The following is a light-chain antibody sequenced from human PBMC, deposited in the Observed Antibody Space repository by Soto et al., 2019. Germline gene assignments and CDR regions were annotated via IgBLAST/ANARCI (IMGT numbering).Light chain of an antibody. CDR1: RSASDW. J-gene: IGKJ1*01. V-gene: IGKV1-5*03. CDR3: QQYSSYSAT. CDR2: KAS. Sequence: DIQMTQSPSTLSASVGDRVTITCRASRSASDWLAWYQQRPGEAPRMLISKASTLESGVPSRFNGSGSGTHFNLTITSLQPDDSATYYCQQYSSYSATFGQGNKVEIK.